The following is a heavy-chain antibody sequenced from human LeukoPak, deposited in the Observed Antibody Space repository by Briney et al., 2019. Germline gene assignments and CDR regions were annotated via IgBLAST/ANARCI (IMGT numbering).Heavy chain of an antibody. CDR1: GFTFSDYY. J-gene: IGHJ4*02. CDR3: ARARPQYSSSWLRYEGGYYFDY. CDR2: ISSSSSYT. D-gene: IGHD6-13*01. V-gene: IGHV3-11*06. Sequence: GGSLRLSCAASGFTFSDYYMSWIRQAPGKGLEWVSYISSSSSYTNYADSVKGRFTISRDNAKNSLYLQMNSLRAEDTAVYYCARARPQYSSSWLRYEGGYYFDYWGQGTLVAVSS.